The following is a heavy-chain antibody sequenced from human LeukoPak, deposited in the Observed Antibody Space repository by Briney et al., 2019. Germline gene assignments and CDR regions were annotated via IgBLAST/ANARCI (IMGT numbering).Heavy chain of an antibody. J-gene: IGHJ6*03. CDR2: INHSGST. CDR3: ARDLDYGDYYYYYMDV. Sequence: ETLSLTCAVYGGSFSGYYWSWIRQPPGKGLEWIGEINHSGSTNYNPSLKSRVTMSVDTSKNQFSLKLSSVTAADTAVYYCARDLDYGDYYYYYMDVWGKGTTVTVSS. CDR1: GGSFSGYY. D-gene: IGHD4-17*01. V-gene: IGHV4-34*01.